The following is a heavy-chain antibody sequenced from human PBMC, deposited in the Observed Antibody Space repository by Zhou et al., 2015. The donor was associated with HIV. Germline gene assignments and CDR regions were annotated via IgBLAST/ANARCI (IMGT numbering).Heavy chain of an antibody. J-gene: IGHJ4*02. Sequence: VQLVESGGAVVQPGGSLRLSCETSGFIFKNYGMHWVRQAPGKGLQWVAFIPYDGNGRDYEDSVRGRFTISRENSRNILYLQMRSLRIEDTATYYCAKRINSGKYYGLESWGQGTRVIVSS. CDR2: IPYDGNGR. CDR3: AKRINSGKYYGLES. CDR1: GFIFKNYG. V-gene: IGHV3-30*02. D-gene: IGHD1-26*01.